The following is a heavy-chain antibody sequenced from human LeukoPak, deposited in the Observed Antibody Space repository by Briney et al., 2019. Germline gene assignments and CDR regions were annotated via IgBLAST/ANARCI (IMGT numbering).Heavy chain of an antibody. CDR3: ASQEYYDFWSGGTWSAP. CDR1: GYSISSGYY. CDR2: IYHSGST. D-gene: IGHD3-3*01. V-gene: IGHV4-38-2*02. Sequence: PSETLSLTCTVSGYSISSGYYWGWIRQPPGKGLEWIGSIYHSGSTYYNPSLKSRVTISVDTSKNQFSLKLSSVTAADTAVYSCASQEYYDFWSGGTWSAPGGEGTLVTVPS. J-gene: IGHJ5*02.